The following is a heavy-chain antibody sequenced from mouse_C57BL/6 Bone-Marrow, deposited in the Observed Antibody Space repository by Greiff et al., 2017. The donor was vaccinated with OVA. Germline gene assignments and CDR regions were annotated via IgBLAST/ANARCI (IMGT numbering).Heavy chain of an antibody. CDR2: IDPSDSYT. CDR3: ASLFYAMDY. D-gene: IGHD6-5*01. Sequence: LQQPGAELVMPGASVKLSCKASGYTFTSYWMHWVKQRPGQGLEWIGEIDPSDSYTNYNQKFKGKSTLTVDKSSSTAYMQLSSLTSEDSAVYYCASLFYAMDYWGQGTSVTVSS. V-gene: IGHV1-69*01. CDR1: GYTFTSYW. J-gene: IGHJ4*01.